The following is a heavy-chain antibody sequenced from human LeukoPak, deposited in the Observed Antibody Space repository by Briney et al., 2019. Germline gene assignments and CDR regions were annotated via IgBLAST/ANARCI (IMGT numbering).Heavy chain of an antibody. Sequence: GASVKVSCKASVYTFSNYYMHWVRQAHGQALEWMGIINPTGGETSYAQKFQGRVTMTRDTSTSTVYMELSSLRSEDTAVYYCARDNGVVRGVIHPSDAFDIWGQGTMVTVSS. D-gene: IGHD3-10*01. CDR2: INPTGGET. J-gene: IGHJ3*02. CDR3: ARDNGVVRGVIHPSDAFDI. CDR1: VYTFSNYY. V-gene: IGHV1-46*01.